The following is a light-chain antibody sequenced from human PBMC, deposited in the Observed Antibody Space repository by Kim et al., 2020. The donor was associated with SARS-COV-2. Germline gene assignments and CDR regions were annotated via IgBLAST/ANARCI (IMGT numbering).Light chain of an antibody. CDR1: SLRSSY. J-gene: IGLJ3*02. CDR2: GKN. V-gene: IGLV3-19*01. CDR3: NTRDSNDNVV. Sequence: SSELTQDPAVFVALGQTVRITCQGDSLRSSYATWYQQKPGQAPILVIFGKNNRPSGIPDRFSGSTSGNTASLIITGTQAGDEADYYCNTRDSNDNVVFGGGTQLTVL.